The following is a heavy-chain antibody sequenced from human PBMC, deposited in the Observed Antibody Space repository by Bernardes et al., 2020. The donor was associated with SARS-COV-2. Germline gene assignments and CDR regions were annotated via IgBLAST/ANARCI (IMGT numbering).Heavy chain of an antibody. CDR2: IFHRGST. D-gene: IGHD1-20*01. CDR3: ARDRSTDGYKEGFDV. J-gene: IGHJ3*01. CDR1: GGSIISSNW. V-gene: IGHV4-4*02. Sequence: SETLSLTCVVSGGSIISSNWWNWVRQSPGKGPEWVGEIFHRGSTNYNASVKSRFTISIDKSNNQFSLKLTSVTAADTAVYYCARDRSTDGYKEGFDVWGKGPIITVCS.